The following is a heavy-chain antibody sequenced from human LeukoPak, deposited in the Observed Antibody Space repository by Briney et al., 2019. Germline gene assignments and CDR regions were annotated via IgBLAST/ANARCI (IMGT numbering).Heavy chain of an antibody. J-gene: IGHJ4*02. CDR3: ARGGRFPRKGYFDY. D-gene: IGHD3-16*01. CDR2: IYSSGAT. V-gene: IGHV4-4*07. CDR1: GGSISSYY. Sequence: SETLSLTCTVSGGSISSYYWNWIRQPAGKPLKWIGRIYSSGATSYNPSLKSRVTMSVHTSKNQFSLRLTSVTAADTAVYYCARGGRFPRKGYFDYWGQGTLVTVSS.